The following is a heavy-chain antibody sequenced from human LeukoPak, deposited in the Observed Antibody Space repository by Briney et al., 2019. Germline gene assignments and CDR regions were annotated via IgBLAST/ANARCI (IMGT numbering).Heavy chain of an antibody. CDR3: ARDRGAYYFDY. CDR2: ISSSGTI. CDR1: GFTFSSYE. V-gene: IGHV3-48*03. Sequence: GGSLRLSCAASGFTFSSYEMNWVRQAPGKGLEWVSYISSSGTIYYADSVKGRFTISRDNARNSLSLQMNSLRDEDTAVYYCARDRGAYYFDYWGQGTLVTVSS. J-gene: IGHJ4*02.